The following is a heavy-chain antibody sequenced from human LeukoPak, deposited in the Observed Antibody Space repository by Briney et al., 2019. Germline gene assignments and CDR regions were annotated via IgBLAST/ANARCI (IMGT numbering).Heavy chain of an antibody. CDR1: GYTFTSYG. D-gene: IGHD3-9*01. CDR3: ARDGVAYDILTGLGDP. J-gene: IGHJ5*02. Sequence: GASVKVSCKASGYTFTSYGISWVRQAPGQGLEWMGWISAYNGNTNYAQKLQGRVTMTTDTSTSTAYMELRSLRSDDTAVYYCARDGVAYDILTGLGDPWGQGTLVTVSS. CDR2: ISAYNGNT. V-gene: IGHV1-18*01.